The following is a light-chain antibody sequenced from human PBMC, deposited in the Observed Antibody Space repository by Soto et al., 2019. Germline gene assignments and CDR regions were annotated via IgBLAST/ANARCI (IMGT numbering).Light chain of an antibody. CDR1: QSVSSN. CDR3: RQYNNWPPLLT. CDR2: GAS. J-gene: IGKJ4*01. Sequence: EIVMTQSPATLSVSPGERATLSCRASQSVSSNLAWYQQKPGQAPRLLIYGASTRATGIPARFSGSGSGTEFTLPISSLQSEDFAVYYCRQYNNWPPLLTFGGGTKVEIK. V-gene: IGKV3-15*01.